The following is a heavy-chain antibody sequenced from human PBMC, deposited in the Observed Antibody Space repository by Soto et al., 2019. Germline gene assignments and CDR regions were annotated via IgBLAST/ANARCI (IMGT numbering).Heavy chain of an antibody. CDR1: GASISSDYYH. J-gene: IGHJ6*02. Sequence: PSETLSLTCTVSGASISSDYYHWTWIRQSPGKGLEWSGYIHHSGSILYNPSLKSRVTISVDTSKNQFSLHLTSVTAADTAVYFCAREDDGGDSLDVWGQGTTVTVSS. CDR3: AREDDGGDSLDV. CDR2: IHHSGSI. D-gene: IGHD2-21*02. V-gene: IGHV4-30-4*08.